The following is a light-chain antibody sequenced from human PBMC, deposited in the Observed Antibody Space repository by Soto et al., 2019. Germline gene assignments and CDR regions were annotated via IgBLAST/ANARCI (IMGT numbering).Light chain of an antibody. J-gene: IGKJ1*01. V-gene: IGKV3-20*01. CDR3: QQYGSSPRT. CDR1: QSVSSSY. CDR2: GAS. Sequence: EVVLTQSPITLFFFPGQAATIYCSASQSVSSSYLAWYQQKPGQAPRLLIYGASSRATGIPDRFSGSGSGTDFTLTISRLEPEDFAVYYCQQYGSSPRTFGQGTKVDIK.